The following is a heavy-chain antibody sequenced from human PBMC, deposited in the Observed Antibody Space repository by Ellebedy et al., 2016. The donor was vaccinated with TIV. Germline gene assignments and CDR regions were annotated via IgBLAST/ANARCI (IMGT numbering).Heavy chain of an antibody. CDR2: IIPMLGTT. J-gene: IGHJ6*02. CDR1: GGTFTNYA. V-gene: IGHV1-69*13. Sequence: ASVKVSCXASGGTFTNYAFNWVRQVPGQGLEWMGGIIPMLGTTKYAERFRGRVTSTAHESTSTAYLEVNSLRSEDTAVYYCAKIDYYGWGSPLWVREMDVWGQGTAVTVSS. CDR3: AKIDYYGWGSPLWVREMDV. D-gene: IGHD3-10*01.